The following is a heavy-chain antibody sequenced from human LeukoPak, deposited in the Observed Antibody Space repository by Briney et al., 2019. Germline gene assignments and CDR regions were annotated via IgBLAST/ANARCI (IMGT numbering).Heavy chain of an antibody. J-gene: IGHJ2*01. Sequence: PSETLSLTCTVSGGSISSYYWSWIRQPPGKGLEWFGYIYYSGSTNYNPSLKSRVTISVDTSKHQFSLKLSSVTAADTAVYYCARDRTYYYDSSGYYTTYNWYFDLWGRGTLVTVSS. V-gene: IGHV4-59*01. D-gene: IGHD3-22*01. CDR2: IYYSGST. CDR1: GGSISSYY. CDR3: ARDRTYYYDSSGYYTTYNWYFDL.